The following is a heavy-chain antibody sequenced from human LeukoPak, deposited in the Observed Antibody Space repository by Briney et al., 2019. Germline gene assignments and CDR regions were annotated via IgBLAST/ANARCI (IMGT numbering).Heavy chain of an antibody. J-gene: IGHJ6*02. D-gene: IGHD3-10*01. CDR2: ISGSGGST. CDR1: GFTFSSYA. Sequence: PGGSLRLSCAASGFTFSSYAMSWVRQAPGKGLEWVSGISGSGGSTYYADSVKGRFTISRDNSKNTLYLQMNSLRAEDTAVYYCARVDYYGSGSSGYYYYGMDVWGQGTTVTVSS. CDR3: ARVDYYGSGSSGYYYYGMDV. V-gene: IGHV3-23*01.